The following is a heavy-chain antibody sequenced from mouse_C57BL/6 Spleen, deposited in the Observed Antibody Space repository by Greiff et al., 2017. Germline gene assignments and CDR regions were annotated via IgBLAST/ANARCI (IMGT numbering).Heavy chain of an antibody. V-gene: IGHV1-82*01. J-gene: IGHJ4*01. CDR1: GYAFSSSW. CDR3: ARNYEYGKAMDY. CDR2: IYPGDGDT. D-gene: IGHD2-4*01. Sequence: QVQLKQSGPELVKPGASVKISCKASGYAFSSSWMNWVKQRPGKGLEWIGRIYPGDGDTNYNGKFKGKATLTADKSSSTAYMQLSSLTSEDSAVYFCARNYEYGKAMDYWGQGTSVTVSS.